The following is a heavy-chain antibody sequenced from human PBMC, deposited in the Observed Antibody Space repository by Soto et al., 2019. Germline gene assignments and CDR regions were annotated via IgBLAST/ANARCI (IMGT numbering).Heavy chain of an antibody. CDR2: ISSSSSYI. Sequence: GGSLRLSCAASGFTFSSYSMNWVRQAPGKGLEWVSSISSSSSYIYYADSVEGRFTISRDNAKNSLYLQMNSLRAEDTAVYYCAREGDSGSPEPPQYWGQGTQVTVSS. J-gene: IGHJ4*02. V-gene: IGHV3-21*01. D-gene: IGHD1-26*01. CDR3: AREGDSGSPEPPQY. CDR1: GFTFSSYS.